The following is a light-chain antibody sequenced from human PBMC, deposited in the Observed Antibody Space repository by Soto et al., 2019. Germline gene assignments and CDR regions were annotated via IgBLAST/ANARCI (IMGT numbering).Light chain of an antibody. V-gene: IGKV1-39*01. CDR3: QESYTLRLT. J-gene: IGKJ3*01. Sequence: DIQMTQSPSSLSASVGDRVTISCRASQHIDFYLNWYQQRPGKAPNLLIYGASSLQSGVPSRSSGSGSGTDFTLTISSLQPEDFATYYCQESYTLRLTFGPGTTVDV. CDR2: GAS. CDR1: QHIDFY.